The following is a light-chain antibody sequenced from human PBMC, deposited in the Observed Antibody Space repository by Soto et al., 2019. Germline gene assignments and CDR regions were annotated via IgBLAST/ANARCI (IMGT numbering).Light chain of an antibody. V-gene: IGLV3-9*01. Sequence: SYELTQPLSVSVALGQTARSTCGGNNIGSKNVHWYQQKPGQAPVLVIYRDSNRHSGIPERFSGSNSGNTATLTISRAQAGDAADYYCQVWDSSTHVVFGGGTKLTVL. CDR3: QVWDSSTHVV. J-gene: IGLJ2*01. CDR2: RDS. CDR1: NIGSKN.